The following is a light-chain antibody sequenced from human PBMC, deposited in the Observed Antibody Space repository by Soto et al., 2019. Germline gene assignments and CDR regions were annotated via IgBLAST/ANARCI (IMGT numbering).Light chain of an antibody. Sequence: IVMTQSPATLSVSPGERATLSCRASQSVSSNLAWYQQKPGQAHRLLIYGASTRATGIPARFSGSGSGTEFTLTISSLQSEDFAVYYCQQYNNWWTFGQGTKVDI. CDR3: QQYNNWWT. CDR1: QSVSSN. CDR2: GAS. J-gene: IGKJ1*01. V-gene: IGKV3-15*01.